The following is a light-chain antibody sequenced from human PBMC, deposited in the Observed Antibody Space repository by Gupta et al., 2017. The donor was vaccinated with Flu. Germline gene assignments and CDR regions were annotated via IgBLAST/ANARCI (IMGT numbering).Light chain of an antibody. CDR3: QKYCGAPFT. CDR2: CAA. J-gene: IGKJ2*01. Sequence: GERATSNRESSQSMVYTTYKRNFLAWYQQKPGQAPKLLMDCAANRESGVPDRFSGSGSGTEFTLIISRLEAEDFAMYYCQKYCGAPFTFGEGTKMDIK. V-gene: IGKV4-1*01. CDR1: QSMVYTTYKRNF.